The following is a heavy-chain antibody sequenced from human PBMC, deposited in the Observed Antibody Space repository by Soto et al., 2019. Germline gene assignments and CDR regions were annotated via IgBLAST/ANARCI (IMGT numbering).Heavy chain of an antibody. CDR1: GYTFTSYA. CDR2: INAGNGNT. V-gene: IGHV1-3*01. Sequence: ASVKVSCKASGYTFTSYAMHWVRQAPGQRLEWMGWINAGNGNTKYSQKFQGRVTITRDTSAGTAYMELSSLRSEDTAVYYCARAGYCSSTSCSDAFDIWGQGTMVPVSS. CDR3: ARAGYCSSTSCSDAFDI. J-gene: IGHJ3*02. D-gene: IGHD2-2*01.